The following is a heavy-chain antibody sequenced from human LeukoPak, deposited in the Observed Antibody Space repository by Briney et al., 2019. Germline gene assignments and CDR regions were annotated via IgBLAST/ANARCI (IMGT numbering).Heavy chain of an antibody. Sequence: PSETLSLTCGVYGGSFSGYYWSWIRQPPGKGLERIGEINHSGSTNYNPSLKSRVTISVDTSKNQFSLKLSSVTAADTAVYYCARGGYYGSGNDFRFDPWGQGTLVTVSS. V-gene: IGHV4-34*01. CDR3: ARGGYYGSGNDFRFDP. J-gene: IGHJ5*02. CDR1: GGSFSGYY. CDR2: INHSGST. D-gene: IGHD3-10*01.